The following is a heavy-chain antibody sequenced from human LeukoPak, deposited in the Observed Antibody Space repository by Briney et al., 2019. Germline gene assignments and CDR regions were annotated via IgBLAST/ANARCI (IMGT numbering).Heavy chain of an antibody. D-gene: IGHD6-19*01. V-gene: IGHV4-34*01. J-gene: IGHJ4*02. CDR1: GGSFSGYY. CDR3: SRSTPWLPNSSFDY. Sequence: SETLSLTCAVYGGSFSGYYWSWIRQPPGKGLEWIGEINHSGSTNYNPSLKSRVTISVDTSKNQFSLKLNSVTAADTAVYYCSRSTPWLPNSSFDYWGQGTLVTVSS. CDR2: INHSGST.